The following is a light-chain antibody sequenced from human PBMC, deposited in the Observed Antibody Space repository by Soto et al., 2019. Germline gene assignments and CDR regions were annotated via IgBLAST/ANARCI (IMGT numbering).Light chain of an antibody. CDR2: QDN. V-gene: IGLV3-1*01. CDR1: KLGDKY. CDR3: QAWDNRAHVV. Sequence: SYELTQLPSVSASPGQTASIACSGDKLGDKYTCWYQQKPGQSPVLVIYQDNKRPSGIPERFSGSKSENTATLTISGTQATDEADFYCQAWDNRAHVVFGGGTKVTVL. J-gene: IGLJ2*01.